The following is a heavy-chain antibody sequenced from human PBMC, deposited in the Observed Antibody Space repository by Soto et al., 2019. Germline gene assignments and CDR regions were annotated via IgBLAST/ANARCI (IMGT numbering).Heavy chain of an antibody. V-gene: IGHV1-3*01. CDR3: ARVSSSWHINWFDP. Sequence: APVKGSCQASGYTLTNYAMHWGRPAPGQVLEWLGWINAGNGNTKYSQKFQGRVTITRDTSASTAYMELSSLRSEDTAVYYCARVSSSWHINWFDPWGQGTLVTVSS. CDR2: INAGNGNT. D-gene: IGHD6-13*01. J-gene: IGHJ5*02. CDR1: GYTLTNYA.